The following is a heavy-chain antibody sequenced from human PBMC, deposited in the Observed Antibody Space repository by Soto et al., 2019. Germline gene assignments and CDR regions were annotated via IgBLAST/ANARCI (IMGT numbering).Heavy chain of an antibody. V-gene: IGHV4-4*07. D-gene: IGHD1-26*01. CDR1: VGSISSYY. J-gene: IGHJ4*02. Sequence: SETLSLTCTFSVGSISSYYWSCIRHPAGKGLEWIGRIYTSGSTNYNPSLKSRVTMSVDTSKNQFSLKLSSVTAADTAVYYCARDSLTEGGAAFEYWGQGTLVSVSS. CDR3: ARDSLTEGGAAFEY. CDR2: IYTSGST.